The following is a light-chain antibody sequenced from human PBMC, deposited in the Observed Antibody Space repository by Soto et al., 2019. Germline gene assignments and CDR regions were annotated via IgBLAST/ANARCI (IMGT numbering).Light chain of an antibody. Sequence: QSVLARPPSASGTPGQRVTLSCSGSSSNIGSNTVNWFQQLPGTAPQPLIYSNNQRPSGVPDRFSGSKSGTSASLAISGLQPEDEADYYCASWDDSLGGFVFGTGTKLTVL. CDR1: SSNIGSNT. CDR2: SNN. J-gene: IGLJ1*01. CDR3: ASWDDSLGGFV. V-gene: IGLV1-44*01.